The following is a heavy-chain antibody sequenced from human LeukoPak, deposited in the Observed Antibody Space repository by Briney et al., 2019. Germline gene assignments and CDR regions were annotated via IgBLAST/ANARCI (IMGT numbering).Heavy chain of an antibody. Sequence: GGSLRLSCAASGFTVSSNYMSWVRQAPGKGLEWVSVIYSGGSTYYADSVKGRFTISRDNAKNSLYLQMNSLRAEDTAVYYCARSAGITGTTPIDYWGQGTLVTVSS. CDR3: ARSAGITGTTPIDY. CDR1: GFTVSSNY. D-gene: IGHD1-7*01. CDR2: IYSGGST. V-gene: IGHV3-53*01. J-gene: IGHJ4*02.